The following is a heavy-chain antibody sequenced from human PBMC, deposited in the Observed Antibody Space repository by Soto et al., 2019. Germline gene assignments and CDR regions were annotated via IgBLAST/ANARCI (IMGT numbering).Heavy chain of an antibody. Sequence: SETPXLTFTVSGGSISSYYWSWIRQPPGKGLEWIGYIYYSGSTNYNPSLKSRVTISVDTSKNQFSLKLSSVTAADTAVYYCARGTIPAAGSYYFDYWGQGTLVTVSS. J-gene: IGHJ4*01. CDR3: ARGTIPAAGSYYFDY. CDR2: IYYSGST. CDR1: GGSISSYY. V-gene: IGHV4-59*01. D-gene: IGHD6-13*01.